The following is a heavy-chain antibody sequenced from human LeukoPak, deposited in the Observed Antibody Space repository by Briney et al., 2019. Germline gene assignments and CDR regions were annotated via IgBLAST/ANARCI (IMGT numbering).Heavy chain of an antibody. CDR3: ARLSSGWYDDFDI. D-gene: IGHD6-19*01. J-gene: IGHJ3*02. CDR1: VYTFTAYY. Sequence: ASVKVSCKASVYTFTAYYTHWVRQAPGQGLEWMGRINPNSGGTNYAQRFQGRVTMTRDTSSSTSYVDRRSLRSDDTAVYYCARLSSGWYDDFDIWGQGTMVTVSS. CDR2: INPNSGGT. V-gene: IGHV1-2*06.